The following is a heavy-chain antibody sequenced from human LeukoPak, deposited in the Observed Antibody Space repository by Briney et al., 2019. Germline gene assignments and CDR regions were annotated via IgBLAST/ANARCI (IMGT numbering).Heavy chain of an antibody. CDR2: IFPGGSDV. CDR3: ARYASNYGGMGV. Sequence: GESLKISCKASGYSFTHNWIAWVRQMHGKGLECMGIIFPGGSDVRYSPSFQGQVTISVDQSISTAYLQWSSLRASDTAIYFRARYASNYGGMGVWGQGTTVTVSS. V-gene: IGHV5-51*01. J-gene: IGHJ6*02. D-gene: IGHD2-2*01. CDR1: GYSFTHNW.